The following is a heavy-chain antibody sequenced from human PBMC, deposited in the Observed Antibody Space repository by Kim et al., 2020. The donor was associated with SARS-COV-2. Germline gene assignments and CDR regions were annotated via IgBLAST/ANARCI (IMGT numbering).Heavy chain of an antibody. CDR1: GGTFSSYA. V-gene: IGHV1-69*04. CDR3: AREPSYYYDSSGLLLGYFQH. Sequence: SVKVSCKASGGTFSSYAISWVRQAPGQGLEWMGRIIPILGIANYAQKFQGRVTITADKSTSTAYMELSSLRSEDTAVYYCAREPSYYYDSSGLLLGYFQHWGQDTLVTVSS. CDR2: IIPILGIA. D-gene: IGHD3-22*01. J-gene: IGHJ1*01.